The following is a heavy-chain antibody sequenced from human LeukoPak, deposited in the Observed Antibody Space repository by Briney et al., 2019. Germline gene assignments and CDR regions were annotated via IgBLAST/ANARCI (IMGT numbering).Heavy chain of an antibody. CDR3: AKDVGWHEFDP. CDR2: ISGRGDST. V-gene: IGHV3-23*01. J-gene: IGHJ5*02. D-gene: IGHD6-19*01. CDR1: GFTFDDYA. Sequence: QPGGSLRLSCAASGFTFDDYAMHWVRQAPGKGLEWVSGISGRGDSTYYADSVKGRFTISRDNSKNTLYLQMNSLRAEDTAVYYCAKDVGWHEFDPWGQGTLVTVSS.